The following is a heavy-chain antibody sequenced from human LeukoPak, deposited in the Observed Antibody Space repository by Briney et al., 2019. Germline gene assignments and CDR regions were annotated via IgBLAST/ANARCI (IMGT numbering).Heavy chain of an antibody. J-gene: IGHJ6*02. D-gene: IGHD2-15*01. Sequence: GGSLRLSCSASGFTFSNYAMHWVRQAPGKGLEYISAISTNGGSTYYADSVKGRFTISRDNSKNTLYLQMSSLRAEDTAVYYGVKVNRYFSGGSCYSAYYYGMDVWGQGTTVSVFS. CDR2: ISTNGGST. CDR3: VKVNRYFSGGSCYSAYYYGMDV. CDR1: GFTFSNYA. V-gene: IGHV3-64D*09.